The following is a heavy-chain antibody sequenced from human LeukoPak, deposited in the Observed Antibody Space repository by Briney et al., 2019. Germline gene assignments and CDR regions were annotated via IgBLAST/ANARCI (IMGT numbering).Heavy chain of an antibody. V-gene: IGHV4-39*07. CDR1: GGSISSSSYY. Sequence: PSETLSLTCTVSGGSISSSSYYWGWIRQPPGKGLEWIGSIYYSGSTYYNPSLKSRVTISVDTSKNQFSLKLSSVTAADTAVYYCARGSANSAMVRGVTKYGNWFDPWGQGTLVTVSS. CDR3: ARGSANSAMVRGVTKYGNWFDP. CDR2: IYYSGST. D-gene: IGHD3-10*01. J-gene: IGHJ5*02.